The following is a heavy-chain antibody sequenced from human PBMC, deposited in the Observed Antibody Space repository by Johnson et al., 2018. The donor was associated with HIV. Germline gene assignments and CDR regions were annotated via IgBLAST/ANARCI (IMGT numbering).Heavy chain of an antibody. CDR2: ITYDGNNT. CDR3: EEGVGGTGMNDAFDI. D-gene: IGHD2-21*02. J-gene: IGHJ3*02. Sequence: QVQLVESGGGVVQPGRSLRLSCAASGFTFSSYGMHWVRQAPGKGLEWVAVITYDGNNTYYADSVKGRFTISRDNSKNTLYLQMNSRGAEDTAVYCCEEGVGGTGMNDAFDIWGQGTMVTVSS. V-gene: IGHV3-30*18. CDR1: GFTFSSYG.